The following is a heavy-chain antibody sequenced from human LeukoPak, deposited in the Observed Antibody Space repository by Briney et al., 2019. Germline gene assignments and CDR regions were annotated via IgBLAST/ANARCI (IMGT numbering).Heavy chain of an antibody. V-gene: IGHV4-61*01. CDR3: ARSPRMLLGNFDY. J-gene: IGHJ4*02. CDR1: GGSVSSGSYY. Sequence: SETLSLTCTVSGGSVSSGSYYWSWIRQPPEKGLEWIGYIYYSGSTNYNPSLKSRVTISVDTSKNQFSLKLSSVTAADTAVYYCARSPRMLLGNFDYWGQGTLVTVSS. CDR2: IYYSGST. D-gene: IGHD2-21*01.